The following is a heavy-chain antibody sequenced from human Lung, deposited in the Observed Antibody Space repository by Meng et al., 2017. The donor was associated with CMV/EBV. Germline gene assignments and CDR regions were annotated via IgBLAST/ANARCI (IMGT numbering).Heavy chain of an antibody. J-gene: IGHJ4*02. CDR3: ARDSSGYYYSDDY. CDR2: ISGYKGNT. Sequence: GQLVQSGAGVKKPWAPGKVSCKASGYTFTNFGISWVRQAPGQGLDWMGWISGYKGNTNYAQKFQGRVTMTTNTSTSTAYMELRSRRSDDTAVYYCARDSSGYYYSDDYWGQGTLVTVSS. CDR1: GYTFTNFG. V-gene: IGHV1-18*01. D-gene: IGHD3-22*01.